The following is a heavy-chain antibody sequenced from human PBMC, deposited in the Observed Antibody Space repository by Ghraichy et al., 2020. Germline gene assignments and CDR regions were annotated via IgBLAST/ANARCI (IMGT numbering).Heavy chain of an antibody. V-gene: IGHV1-18*04. D-gene: IGHD4-17*01. CDR2: ISAYNGNT. J-gene: IGHJ4*02. CDR3: ARGYDHDYGDYVSDY. Sequence: ASVKVSCKASGYTFTSYGISWVRQAPGQGLEWMGWISAYNGNTNYAQKLQGRVTMTTDTSTSTAYMELRSLRSDDTAVYYCARGYDHDYGDYVSDYWGQGTLVTVSS. CDR1: GYTFTSYG.